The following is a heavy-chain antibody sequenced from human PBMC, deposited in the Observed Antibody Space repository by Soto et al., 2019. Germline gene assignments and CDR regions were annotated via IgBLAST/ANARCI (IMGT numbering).Heavy chain of an antibody. J-gene: IGHJ6*02. CDR2: IYPGDSDT. CDR1: GYSFTSYW. Sequence: GESLKISCKGSGYSFTSYWIGWVRQMPGKGLEWMGIIYPGDSDTRYSPSFQGQVTISADKSISTAYLQWSSLKASDTAMYYCARSHGYCSSTSCYSYYYYGMDVWGQGTKVTVSS. V-gene: IGHV5-51*01. D-gene: IGHD2-2*01. CDR3: ARSHGYCSSTSCYSYYYYGMDV.